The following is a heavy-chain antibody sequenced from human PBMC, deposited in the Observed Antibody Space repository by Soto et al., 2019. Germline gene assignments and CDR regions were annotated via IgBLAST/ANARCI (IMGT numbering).Heavy chain of an antibody. V-gene: IGHV3-7*05. CDR3: ARDVSPGSSGYYLDDFDI. Sequence: EVQLVESGGGLVQPGGSLRLSCAASGFTFGNYWMTWVRQAPGKGLEWVANIKGDGSAKSYLDSVRGRFTVSKDNAENSLFLQMNILRAEDTALYYCARDVSPGSSGYYLDDFDIWGHGTMVTVS. J-gene: IGHJ3*02. CDR2: IKGDGSAK. CDR1: GFTFGNYW. D-gene: IGHD6-25*01.